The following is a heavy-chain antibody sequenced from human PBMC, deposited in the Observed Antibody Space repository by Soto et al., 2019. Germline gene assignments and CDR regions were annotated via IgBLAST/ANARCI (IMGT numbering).Heavy chain of an antibody. CDR2: ITGSGGST. D-gene: IGHD6-6*01. CDR3: AKGSISSRSYYFDF. J-gene: IGHJ4*02. CDR1: GLTFIGFA. V-gene: IGHV3-23*01. Sequence: EVQLLESGGGLAHPGGSLRLSCAASGLTFIGFAMSWVRQAPGQGLEWVSAITGSGGSTYHADSVKGRLTISRENSKNPMYLEMNSLRADDTAVYSCAKGSISSRSYYFDFLGQGTLATVSS.